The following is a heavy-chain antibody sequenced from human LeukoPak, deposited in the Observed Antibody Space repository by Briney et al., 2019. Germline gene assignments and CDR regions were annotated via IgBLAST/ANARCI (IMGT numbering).Heavy chain of an antibody. V-gene: IGHV3-30-3*01. Sequence: PGGSLRLSCAASGFTFSSYAMHWVRQAPGKGLEWVAVISYDGSNKYYADSVKGRFTISRDNSKNTLYLQMNSLRAEDTAVYYCARVGYDILTGYDNWFDPWGQGTLVTVSS. J-gene: IGHJ5*02. CDR1: GFTFSSYA. D-gene: IGHD3-9*01. CDR3: ARVGYDILTGYDNWFDP. CDR2: ISYDGSNK.